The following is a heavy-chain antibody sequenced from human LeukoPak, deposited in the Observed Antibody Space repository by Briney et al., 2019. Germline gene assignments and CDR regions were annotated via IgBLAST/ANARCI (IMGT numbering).Heavy chain of an antibody. D-gene: IGHD3-16*01. J-gene: IGHJ4*02. V-gene: IGHV3-30-3*02. CDR2: ISYDGSNK. CDR3: AKSWGRTRPVPYYFDY. CDR1: GFTFSIYT. Sequence: GGSLRLSCAASGFTFSIYTMNWVRQAPGKGLEWVAVISYDGSNKYYADSVKGRFTISRDNSKNTLYLQMNSLGAEDTAVYYCAKSWGRTRPVPYYFDYWGQGTLVTVSS.